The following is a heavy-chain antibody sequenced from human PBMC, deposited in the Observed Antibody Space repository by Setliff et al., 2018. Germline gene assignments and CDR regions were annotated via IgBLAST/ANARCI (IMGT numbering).Heavy chain of an antibody. Sequence: ASVKVSCKASGYTFTNYGVTWVRQAPGQGLEWIGAIIPIFGTPNYAQNFQDRVTITADISTTTVFMEMSSLRSDDTAVYYCARDGAYCSGGSCYSFDYWGPGTPVTVS. D-gene: IGHD2-15*01. V-gene: IGHV1-69*06. CDR3: ARDGAYCSGGSCYSFDY. J-gene: IGHJ4*02. CDR1: GYTFTNYG. CDR2: IIPIFGTP.